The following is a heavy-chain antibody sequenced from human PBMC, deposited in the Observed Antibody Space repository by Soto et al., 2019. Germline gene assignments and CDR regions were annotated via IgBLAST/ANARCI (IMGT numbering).Heavy chain of an antibody. CDR2: IYHTGNA. Sequence: PSETLSLTCSVSGDSISNSRFYWAWIRQPPGEGMEWIGSIYHTGNAYYNPSLKSRVTISVDTSKNQFSLKLTSVTAAYASLYYCARYFFDSSDYTTNWFDPWGQGTLVTVSS. V-gene: IGHV4-39*01. J-gene: IGHJ5*02. D-gene: IGHD3-22*01. CDR3: ARYFFDSSDYTTNWFDP. CDR1: GDSISNSRFY.